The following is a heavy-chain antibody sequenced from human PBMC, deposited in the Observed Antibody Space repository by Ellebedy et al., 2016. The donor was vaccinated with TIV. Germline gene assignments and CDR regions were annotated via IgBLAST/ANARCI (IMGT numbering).Heavy chain of an antibody. Sequence: ASVKVSCXASGYTFTGYYMHWVRQAPGQGLEWMGWINPNSGGTNYAQKFQGRVTMTRDTSISTAYMELSRLRSDDTAVYYCARVPVYSGSYYFDYWGQGTLVTVSS. CDR2: INPNSGGT. CDR3: ARVPVYSGSYYFDY. V-gene: IGHV1-2*02. CDR1: GYTFTGYY. J-gene: IGHJ4*02. D-gene: IGHD1-26*01.